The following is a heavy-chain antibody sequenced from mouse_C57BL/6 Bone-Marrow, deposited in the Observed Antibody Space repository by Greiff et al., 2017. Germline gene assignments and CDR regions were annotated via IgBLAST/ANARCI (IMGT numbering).Heavy chain of an antibody. D-gene: IGHD1-1*01. CDR2: IRLKSDNYAT. J-gene: IGHJ2*01. V-gene: IGHV6-3*01. Sequence: EVKLVESGGGLVQPGGSMKLSCVASGFTFSNYWMNWVRQSPEKGLEWVAQIRLKSDNYATHYAESVKGRFTISRDDSKSSVYLQMNNLRAEDTGIYYCTGRVVATDFDYWGQGTTLTVSS. CDR3: TGRVVATDFDY. CDR1: GFTFSNYW.